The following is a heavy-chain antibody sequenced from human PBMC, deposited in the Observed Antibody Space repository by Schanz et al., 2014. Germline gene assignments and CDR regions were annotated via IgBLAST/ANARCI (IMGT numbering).Heavy chain of an antibody. CDR1: EFSFSSFG. D-gene: IGHD3-22*01. Sequence: VQLVESGGGLVQPRGSLRLSCAASEFSFSSFGMNWVRQAPGKGLEWVSYISSSSSTIYYADSVKGRFTISRDNLKNTVYLQMNSLRAGDTAVYYCAKDGRLPYYGTGSDFDYWGQGTLVAVSS. J-gene: IGHJ4*02. CDR3: AKDGRLPYYGTGSDFDY. V-gene: IGHV3-48*01. CDR2: ISSSSSTI.